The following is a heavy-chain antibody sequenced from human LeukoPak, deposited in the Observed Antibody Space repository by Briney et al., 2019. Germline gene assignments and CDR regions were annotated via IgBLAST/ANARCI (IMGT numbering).Heavy chain of an antibody. D-gene: IGHD3-16*01. Sequence: GGSLRLSCAASGFTFSSYAMSWVRQAPGKGLEWVSAISGSGGSTYYADSVKGRFTISRDNSKNTLYLQMNSLRAEDTAVYYCAKKTMGESTLLGDYWGQGTLVTVSS. CDR3: AKKTMGESTLLGDY. J-gene: IGHJ4*02. CDR1: GFTFSSYA. V-gene: IGHV3-23*01. CDR2: ISGSGGST.